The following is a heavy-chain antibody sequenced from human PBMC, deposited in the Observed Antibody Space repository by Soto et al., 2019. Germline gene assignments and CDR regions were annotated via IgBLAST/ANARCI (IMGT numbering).Heavy chain of an antibody. CDR3: ARYIRGPTVYYFDF. CDR2: VSYNGGDT. V-gene: IGHV3-23*01. J-gene: IGHJ4*02. CDR1: GFTFSSYA. D-gene: IGHD1-1*01. Sequence: GGSLRLSCAAPGFTFSSYAMTWVRQAPGKGLEWVSFVSYNGGDTYYADSVKGSFTISRDNSKDTVDLQMNGLRAEDTVVYYCARYIRGPTVYYFDFWGPGVLVTVSS.